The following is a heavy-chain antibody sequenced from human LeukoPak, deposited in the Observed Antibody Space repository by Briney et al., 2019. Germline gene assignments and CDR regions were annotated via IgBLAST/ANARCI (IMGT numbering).Heavy chain of an antibody. CDR2: INPGGSSI. J-gene: IGHJ4*02. Sequence: GGSLRLSCAGSGFTFSSYWMHWARQVPGKGLVWVSRINPGGSSIAYADSVKGRFTISRDNAKNTLYLQMDSLRAEDTAVYYCARSNQADDYWGQGTLVTVSS. D-gene: IGHD1-14*01. CDR1: GFTFSSYW. CDR3: ARSNQADDY. V-gene: IGHV3-74*01.